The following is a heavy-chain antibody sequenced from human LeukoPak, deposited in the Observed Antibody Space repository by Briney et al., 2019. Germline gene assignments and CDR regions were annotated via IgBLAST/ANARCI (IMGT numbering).Heavy chain of an antibody. D-gene: IGHD5-18*01. CDR2: INHVGIT. CDR1: GGSLNGYY. J-gene: IGHJ4*02. CDR3: ARGVETAPVYFDF. V-gene: IGHV4-34*01. Sequence: SETLSLTCNVFGGSLNGYYWSWIRQPPGKGLEWIGEINHVGITNYNPSLKSRVTISLDTSENQFSLKLSSGTAADTAVYYCARGVETAPVYFDFWGQGTLVTVSS.